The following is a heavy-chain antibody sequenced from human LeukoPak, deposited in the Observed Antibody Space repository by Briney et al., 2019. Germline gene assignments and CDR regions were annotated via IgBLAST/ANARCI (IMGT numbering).Heavy chain of an antibody. J-gene: IGHJ5*02. CDR3: AKVSIAAAGGYNWFDP. CDR1: GFTFSIYA. D-gene: IGHD6-13*01. Sequence: GGSLRLSCAASGFTFSIYAMSWVRQAPGKGLEWVSAISGSGGSTYYADSVKGRFTISRDNSKNTLYLQMNSLRAEDTAVYYCAKVSIAAAGGYNWFDPWGQGTLVTVSS. CDR2: ISGSGGST. V-gene: IGHV3-23*01.